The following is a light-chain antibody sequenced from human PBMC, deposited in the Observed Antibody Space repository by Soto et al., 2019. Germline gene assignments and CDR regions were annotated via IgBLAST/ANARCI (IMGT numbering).Light chain of an antibody. CDR2: GDN. CDR3: QSYDISLHNYV. V-gene: IGLV1-40*01. Sequence: QSVLTQPPSLSGAPGQRVSISCTGSTSNIGAPYDVHWYQHLPGAAPKLLIYGDNNRPSGVPDRFSGSKSGTSASLAITSLQAEDEADYYCQSYDISLHNYVFGTGTKVTVL. CDR1: TSNIGAPYD. J-gene: IGLJ1*01.